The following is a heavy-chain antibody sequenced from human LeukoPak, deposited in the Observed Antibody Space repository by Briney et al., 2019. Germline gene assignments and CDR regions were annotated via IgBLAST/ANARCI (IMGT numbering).Heavy chain of an antibody. CDR1: GFTFSNFW. J-gene: IGHJ4*02. Sequence: PGGSLRLSCLASGFTFSNFWMHWVRQAPGKGVEWVANIKQDGRDENYVDSVKGRFTISRDNAKNSLYLQMSSLGADDTAVYYCTGGTGRDLRYWGQGTLVTVSS. D-gene: IGHD3/OR15-3a*01. CDR3: TGGTGRDLRY. V-gene: IGHV3-7*03. CDR2: IKQDGRDE.